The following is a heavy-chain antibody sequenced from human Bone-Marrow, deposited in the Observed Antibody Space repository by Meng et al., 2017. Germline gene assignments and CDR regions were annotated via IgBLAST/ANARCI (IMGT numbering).Heavy chain of an antibody. J-gene: IGHJ4*02. Sequence: SETLSLTCAVYGGSFSGYYWSWIRQPPGKGLEWIGEINHSGSTNYNPSLKSRVTISVDTSKNQFSLKLSSVTAADTAVYYCARDRDRQNAARFDYWGQGTLVTVSS. CDR2: INHSGST. V-gene: IGHV4-34*01. CDR1: GGSFSGYY. D-gene: IGHD2/OR15-2a*01. CDR3: ARDRDRQNAARFDY.